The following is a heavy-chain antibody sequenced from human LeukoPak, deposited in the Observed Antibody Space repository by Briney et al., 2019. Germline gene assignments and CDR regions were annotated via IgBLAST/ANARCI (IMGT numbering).Heavy chain of an antibody. CDR2: IYHSGTT. CDR3: AGVSGSYYF. V-gene: IGHV4-4*02. D-gene: IGHD1-26*01. J-gene: IGHJ4*02. CDR1: GGSISSSAW. Sequence: PSGTLSLTCAVSGGSISSSAWWTWVRQPPGKGLEWIGEIYHSGTTNYNPSLKSRVTISIDTSKNEFSLTLTSVTAADTAVYYCAGVSGSYYFWGQGALVTVSS.